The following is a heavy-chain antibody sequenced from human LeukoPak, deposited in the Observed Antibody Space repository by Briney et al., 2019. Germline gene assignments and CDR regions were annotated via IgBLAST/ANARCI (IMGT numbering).Heavy chain of an antibody. CDR2: IYYSGST. V-gene: IGHV4-59*01. J-gene: IGHJ4*02. CDR1: GGSFSGYY. CDR3: ARGQKQFDC. D-gene: IGHD6-13*01. Sequence: SETLSLTCAVYGGSFSGYYWSWIRQPPGKGLEWIGYIYYSGSTNYNPSLKSRVTISVDTSKNQFSLRLTSVTAADTAVYYCARGQKQFDCWGQGTLVTVSS.